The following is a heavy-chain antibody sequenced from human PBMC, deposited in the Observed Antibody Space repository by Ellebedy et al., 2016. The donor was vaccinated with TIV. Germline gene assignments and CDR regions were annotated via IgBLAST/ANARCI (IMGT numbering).Heavy chain of an antibody. Sequence: SVKVSCXASGGTFSSYAISWVRQAPGQGLEWMGGIIPIFGTANYAQKFQGRVTITADKSTSTAYMELSSLRSEDTAVYYCARDRVNGGSYPYHWGQGTLVTVSS. CDR3: ARDRVNGGSYPYH. D-gene: IGHD1-26*01. J-gene: IGHJ5*02. CDR2: IIPIFGTA. V-gene: IGHV1-69*06. CDR1: GGTFSSYA.